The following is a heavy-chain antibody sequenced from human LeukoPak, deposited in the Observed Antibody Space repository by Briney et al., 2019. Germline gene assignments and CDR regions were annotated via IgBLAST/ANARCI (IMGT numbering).Heavy chain of an antibody. Sequence: GGSLRLSCAASGFTFSSYSMNCVRQAPGKGLEWVSSISSSSSYIYYADSVKGRFTISRDNAKNSLYLQMNSLRAEDTAVYYCARDWPEGIVVVPAASFDYWGQGTLVTVSS. D-gene: IGHD2-2*01. CDR2: ISSSSSYI. V-gene: IGHV3-21*01. CDR1: GFTFSSYS. CDR3: ARDWPEGIVVVPAASFDY. J-gene: IGHJ4*02.